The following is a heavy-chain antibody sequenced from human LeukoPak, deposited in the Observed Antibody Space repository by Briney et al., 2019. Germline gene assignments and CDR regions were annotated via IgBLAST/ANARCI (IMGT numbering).Heavy chain of an antibody. CDR2: PYYRSKWYN. CDR3: GRGSGSSWTTSFDY. CDR1: GDSVSSNSAA. Sequence: SQTLSLTCAISGDSVSSNSAAGNWIRQSPSRGLEWLGRPYYRSKWYNDYAVSVKSRITINPDTSKNQLSLQLSSVTPEDTAVYYCGRGSGSSWTTSFDYWGQGTLVTVSS. V-gene: IGHV6-1*01. J-gene: IGHJ4*02. D-gene: IGHD2-15*01.